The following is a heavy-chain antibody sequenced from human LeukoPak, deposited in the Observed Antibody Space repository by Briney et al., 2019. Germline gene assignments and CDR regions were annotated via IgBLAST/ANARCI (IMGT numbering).Heavy chain of an antibody. CDR2: FSGSGDTT. CDR1: GFTFSNYA. CDR3: AKGVTTSSYAAFHY. Sequence: GGSLRLSCAASGFTFSNYAMNWVRQAPGKGLEWVSGFSGSGDTTYYADSVKGRFTISRDNSKSTLYLRMNSLRAEDTAVYYCAKGVTTSSYAAFHYWGQGTLVAVSS. J-gene: IGHJ4*02. D-gene: IGHD2-2*01. V-gene: IGHV3-23*01.